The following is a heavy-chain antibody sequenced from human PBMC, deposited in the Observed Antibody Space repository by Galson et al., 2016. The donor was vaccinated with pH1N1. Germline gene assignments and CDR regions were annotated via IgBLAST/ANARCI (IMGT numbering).Heavy chain of an antibody. CDR2: MNPNTGDT. CDR1: GYTFTAYY. CDR3: ARDFRSYNSHRLGHWFFDF. J-gene: IGHJ2*01. Sequence: SVKVSCKASGYTFTAYYLHWVRQAPGQGLEWMGCMNPNTGDTTYGQKFQGRVTMTRDTSISTVYVELSGLRSDDTAVYYCARDFRSYNSHRLGHWFFDFWGRGTLVTVSS. V-gene: IGHV1-2*02. D-gene: IGHD1-20*01.